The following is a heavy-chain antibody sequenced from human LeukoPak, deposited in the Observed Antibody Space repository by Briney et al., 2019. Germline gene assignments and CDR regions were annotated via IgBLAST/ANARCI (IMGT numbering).Heavy chain of an antibody. CDR2: LSDVGTN. J-gene: IGHJ6*03. D-gene: IGHD3-10*01. V-gene: IGHV4-59*12. CDR3: ARRVGRWFGERAYYYNYMDV. CDR1: GVSISSYY. Sequence: PSETLSLTCAVSGVSISSYYWSWIRQHPGKGLEWIGYLSDVGTNDYNPSLKGRVTISRDTSKNQFSLKLSSVTAGDTAVYYCARRVGRWFGERAYYYNYMDVWGKGTTVTISS.